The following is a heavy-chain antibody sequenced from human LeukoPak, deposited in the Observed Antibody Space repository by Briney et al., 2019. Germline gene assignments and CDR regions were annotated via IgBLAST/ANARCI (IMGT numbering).Heavy chain of an antibody. CDR2: ISAYNANT. Sequence: ASVKVSCKASGYTFTSYGISWVRQAPGQGLEWVGWISAYNANTNYAQKLQGRVTMTTDTSTSTAYMELRSLRSDDTAVYYCAVSSGSRGYFQHWGQGTLVTVSS. CDR3: AVSSGSRGYFQH. D-gene: IGHD6-19*01. V-gene: IGHV1-18*01. J-gene: IGHJ1*01. CDR1: GYTFTSYG.